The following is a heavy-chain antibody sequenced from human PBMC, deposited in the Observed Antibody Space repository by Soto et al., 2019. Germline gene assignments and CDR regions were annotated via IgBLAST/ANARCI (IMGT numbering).Heavy chain of an antibody. Sequence: ASVKVSCKAPGYTFSDYYIHWVRQAPGQGLEWMGIINPSGGSTSYAQKFQGRVTMTRDTSTSTVYMELSSLRSEDTAVYYCARALYSGYDYRLAYWGQGTLVTVSS. D-gene: IGHD5-12*01. CDR2: INPSGGST. V-gene: IGHV1-46*01. CDR1: GYTFSDYY. J-gene: IGHJ4*02. CDR3: ARALYSGYDYRLAY.